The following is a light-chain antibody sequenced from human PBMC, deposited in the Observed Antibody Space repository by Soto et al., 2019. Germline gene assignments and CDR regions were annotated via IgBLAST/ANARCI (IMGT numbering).Light chain of an antibody. J-gene: IGKJ1*01. Sequence: VLTQSPGTLSLSPGERATLSCRASQSVSSNYLAWYQQKPGQAPRLLMYGASRRATGIPDRFSGSGSGTDFTLTVSRLEPEDFAVYYCQHYGRSPRTFGQGTKVEIK. V-gene: IGKV3-20*01. CDR2: GAS. CDR3: QHYGRSPRT. CDR1: QSVSSNY.